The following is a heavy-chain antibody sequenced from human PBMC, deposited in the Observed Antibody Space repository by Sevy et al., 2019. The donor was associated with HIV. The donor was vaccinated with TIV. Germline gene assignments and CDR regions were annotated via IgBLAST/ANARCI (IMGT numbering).Heavy chain of an antibody. CDR1: GFTFGDYA. CDR3: TRGFYDPQRGDAFDI. D-gene: IGHD3-22*01. Sequence: GGSLRLSCTASGFTFGDYAMSWFRQAPGKGLEWVGFIRRKAYGGTTEYAASVKGRFTISRDDSKSIAYLQMNSLKTEDTAVYYCTRGFYDPQRGDAFDIWGQGTMVTVSS. J-gene: IGHJ3*02. V-gene: IGHV3-49*03. CDR2: IRRKAYGGTT.